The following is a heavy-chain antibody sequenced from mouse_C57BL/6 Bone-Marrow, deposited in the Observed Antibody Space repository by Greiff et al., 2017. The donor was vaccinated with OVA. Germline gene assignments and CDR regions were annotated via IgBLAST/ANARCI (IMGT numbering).Heavy chain of an antibody. Sequence: EVQLVESGGGLVQPKGSLKLSCAASGFTFNTYAMHWVRQAPGKGLEWVARIRSKSSNYATYYADSVKDRFTISRDDSQSMLYLQMNNLKTEDTAMYYCVFSLPYYGSSPWFAHWGQGTLVTVSA. D-gene: IGHD1-1*01. CDR3: VFSLPYYGSSPWFAH. CDR2: IRSKSSNYAT. J-gene: IGHJ3*01. V-gene: IGHV10-3*01. CDR1: GFTFNTYA.